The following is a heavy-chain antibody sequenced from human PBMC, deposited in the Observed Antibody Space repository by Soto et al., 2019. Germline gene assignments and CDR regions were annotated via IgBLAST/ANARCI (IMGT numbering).Heavy chain of an antibody. J-gene: IGHJ5*02. CDR2: ISGSSDNI. Sequence: GGSLRLSAAASGFTFSDYFMSWIRQAPGKGLEWVSFISGSSDNIKYADSVKSRFTISRDNAKNSHYLQMNSLRAEDTAVYYCVRDSARIVVVPRVDGDNWLDPWGQGTLVTVSS. D-gene: IGHD2-2*01. CDR3: VRDSARIVVVPRVDGDNWLDP. V-gene: IGHV3-11*06. CDR1: GFTFSDYF.